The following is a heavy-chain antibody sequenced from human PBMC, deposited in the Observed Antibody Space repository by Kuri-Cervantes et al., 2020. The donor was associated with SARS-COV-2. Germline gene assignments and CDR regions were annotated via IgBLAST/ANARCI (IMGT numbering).Heavy chain of an antibody. CDR3: ARGRTRSTIYFFDS. CDR1: GGSISSSSYY. D-gene: IGHD5/OR15-5a*01. Sequence: GSLRLSCTVSGGSISSSSYYWGWIRQPPGKGLEWIGSIYYSGSTYYNPSLKSRVTISVDTSKNQFSLKLSSVTAADTAVYYCARGRTRSTIYFFDSWAQGTLVTVSS. J-gene: IGHJ4*02. CDR2: IYYSGST. V-gene: IGHV4-39*07.